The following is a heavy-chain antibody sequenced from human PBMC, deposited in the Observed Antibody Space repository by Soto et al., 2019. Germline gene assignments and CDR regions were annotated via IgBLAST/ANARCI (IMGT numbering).Heavy chain of an antibody. CDR3: ARARGNDWYSDY. Sequence: GGSLRLSCTASGFTFSSYAMSWVRQAPGKGLEWVSGITGSGDGTYYADSLKGRFSISRDNSKNTLYLQMDSLRGEDTAVYHCARARGNDWYSDYWGQGTLVTVSS. D-gene: IGHD5-12*01. J-gene: IGHJ4*02. CDR2: ITGSGDGT. V-gene: IGHV3-23*01. CDR1: GFTFSSYA.